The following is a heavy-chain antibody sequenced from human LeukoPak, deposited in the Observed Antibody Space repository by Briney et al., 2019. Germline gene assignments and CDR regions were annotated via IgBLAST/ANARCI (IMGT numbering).Heavy chain of an antibody. J-gene: IGHJ6*03. CDR2: IYPSDSDT. CDR1: GYSYTSYW. CDR3: ARIEGNYYYYMDV. V-gene: IGHV5-51*01. Sequence: GESLKISCKGSGYSYTSYWIGWVRQMPGKGLEWMGIIYPSDSDTRYSPSFQGQVTISVDKSITTAYLQWCSLKASDTAMYYCARIEGNYYYYMDVWGKGTTVTVSS.